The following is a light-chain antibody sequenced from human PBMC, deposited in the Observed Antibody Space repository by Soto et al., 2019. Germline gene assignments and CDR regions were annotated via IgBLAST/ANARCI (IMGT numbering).Light chain of an antibody. CDR1: QSLLFSSTTKNH. Sequence: DIVMTQSPDSLAVSLGERATINCKSSQSLLFSSTTKNHLAWYQEKPGQPPKLLIYWASTRESGVPDRFSGSGSGTDFTLTINSLQAEDVAVHCCQQYYYTPYTFGQGTKLEIK. J-gene: IGKJ2*01. CDR3: QQYYYTPYT. V-gene: IGKV4-1*01. CDR2: WAS.